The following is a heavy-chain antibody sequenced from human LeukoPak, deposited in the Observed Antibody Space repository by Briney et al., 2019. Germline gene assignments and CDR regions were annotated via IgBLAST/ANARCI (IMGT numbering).Heavy chain of an antibody. D-gene: IGHD3-10*01. J-gene: IGHJ4*02. Sequence: GGSLRLSCAPSGLTFSSYAMSWVGPAPARGLEWVSAMSGTGDSTYYLDSVKGRFTISRDNSKNTLYLQMHSLRARDTAVFYCTRHSMIRGVSIPYWGQGTLVTVSS. V-gene: IGHV3-23*01. CDR1: GLTFSSYA. CDR2: MSGTGDST. CDR3: TRHSMIRGVSIPY.